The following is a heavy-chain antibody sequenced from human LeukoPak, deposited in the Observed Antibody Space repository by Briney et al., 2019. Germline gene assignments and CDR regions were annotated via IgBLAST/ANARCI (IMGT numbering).Heavy chain of an antibody. CDR3: ARRADGYYFDY. J-gene: IGHJ4*02. Sequence: GGSLRLSCAVSGITFSSYGMNWIRQAPGKGLEWVSSISSSSSYIFYVDSVKGRFTISRDNAKNSLYLQMNSLRAEDTAVYYCARRADGYYFDYWGQGTLVTVSS. CDR2: ISSSSSYI. V-gene: IGHV3-21*01. D-gene: IGHD5-24*01. CDR1: GITFSSYG.